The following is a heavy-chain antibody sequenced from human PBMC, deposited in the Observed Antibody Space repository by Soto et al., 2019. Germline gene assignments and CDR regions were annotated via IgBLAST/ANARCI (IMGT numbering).Heavy chain of an antibody. V-gene: IGHV3-74*01. CDR2: IKTDGSIT. Sequence: EAQLVESGGGLVQPGGSLRLSCAASGFTFSSYWMHWVRQAPGKGLVWVSRIKTDGSITSYADSVQGRFTISRDNAKNTLYLQMNRLRAEDTAVYYCARVGSGWYNFDYWGQGTLVTVSS. D-gene: IGHD6-19*01. J-gene: IGHJ4*02. CDR1: GFTFSSYW. CDR3: ARVGSGWYNFDY.